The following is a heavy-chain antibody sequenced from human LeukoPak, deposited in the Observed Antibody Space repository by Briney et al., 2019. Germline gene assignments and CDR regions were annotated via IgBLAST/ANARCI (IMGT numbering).Heavy chain of an antibody. D-gene: IGHD6-19*01. V-gene: IGHV4-59*13. CDR1: GGSISDYH. CDR2: IYNRGTT. J-gene: IGHJ4*02. Sequence: SETLSLTCTVSGGSISDYHWTWIRQPPGKALEYIGYIYNRGTTYYNPSLKSRVTMTTDTSTSTAYMELRSLRSDDTAVYYCASSYSSGWYPADYWGQGTLVTVSS. CDR3: ASSYSSGWYPADY.